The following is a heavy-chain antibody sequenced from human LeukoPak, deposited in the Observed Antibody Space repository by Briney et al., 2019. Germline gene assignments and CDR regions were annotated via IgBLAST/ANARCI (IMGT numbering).Heavy chain of an antibody. Sequence: GESLKISCKGSGYSFTSYWIGWVRQMPGKGLEWMGIIYPGDSDTRYSPSFQGQVTISADKSISTAYLQGSSLKASDTAMYYCARRYCSGGSCYSSFDPWGQGTLVTVSS. CDR3: ARRYCSGGSCYSSFDP. CDR1: GYSFTSYW. J-gene: IGHJ5*02. CDR2: IYPGDSDT. D-gene: IGHD2-15*01. V-gene: IGHV5-51*01.